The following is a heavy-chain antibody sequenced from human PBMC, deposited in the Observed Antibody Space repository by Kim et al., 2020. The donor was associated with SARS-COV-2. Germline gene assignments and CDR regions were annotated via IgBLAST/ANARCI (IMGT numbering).Heavy chain of an antibody. V-gene: IGHV4-39*01. J-gene: IGHJ4*02. CDR3: ARQRSRVSSSSSVRPDY. D-gene: IGHD6-6*01. Sequence: LKSRVTISVDTSKNQFSLKLSSVTAADTAVYYCARQRSRVSSSSSVRPDYWGQGTLVTVSS.